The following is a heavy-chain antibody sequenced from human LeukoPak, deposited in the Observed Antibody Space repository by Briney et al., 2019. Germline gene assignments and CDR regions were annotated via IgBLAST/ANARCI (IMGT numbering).Heavy chain of an antibody. CDR2: ISGSGGST. CDR3: AKTVGATMIPFDY. V-gene: IGHV3-23*01. D-gene: IGHD5-12*01. J-gene: IGHJ4*02. Sequence: GGSLRLSCAASGFTFSRYAVSWVRQAPGKELEWVSAISGSGGSTYYADSVKGRFTISRDNSKNTLYLQMNSLRAEDTAVYYCAKTVGATMIPFDYWGQGTLVTVSS. CDR1: GFTFSRYA.